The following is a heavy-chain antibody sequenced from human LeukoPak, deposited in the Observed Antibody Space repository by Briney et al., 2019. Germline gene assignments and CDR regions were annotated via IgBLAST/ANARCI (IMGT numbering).Heavy chain of an antibody. D-gene: IGHD3-16*01. Sequence: GGSLRLSCAASGFTFSSYAMGWVRQAPGKGLEWVSAISGSGGSTYYADSVKGRFTISRDNSKNTLYLQMNSLRAEDTAVYYCAKDGPYYDYVWGSPYYFDYWGQGTLVTVSS. V-gene: IGHV3-23*01. J-gene: IGHJ4*02. CDR3: AKDGPYYDYVWGSPYYFDY. CDR2: ISGSGGST. CDR1: GFTFSSYA.